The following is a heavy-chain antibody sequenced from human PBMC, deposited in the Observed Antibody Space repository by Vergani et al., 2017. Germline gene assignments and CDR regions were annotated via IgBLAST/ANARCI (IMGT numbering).Heavy chain of an antibody. D-gene: IGHD3-16*02. CDR2: IYWNDDK. V-gene: IGHV2-5*01. Sequence: QITLKESGPTLVKPTQTPTLTCTFSGFSLSTSGVGVGWIRQPPGKALEWLALIYWNDDKRYSPSLKSRLTITKDTSKNQVVLTMTNMDPVDTATYYCAHFPGIYDYVWGSYRYTGFDYWGQGTLVTVSS. CDR3: AHFPGIYDYVWGSYRYTGFDY. CDR1: GFSLSTSGVG. J-gene: IGHJ4*02.